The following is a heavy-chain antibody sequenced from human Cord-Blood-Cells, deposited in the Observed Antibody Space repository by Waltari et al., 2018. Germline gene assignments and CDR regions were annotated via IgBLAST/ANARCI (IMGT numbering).Heavy chain of an antibody. CDR3: ARGGHYYGSGSYSCHDY. CDR1: GYTFTGYY. V-gene: IGHV1-2*04. Sequence: QVQLVQSGAEVRKPGASVKVSCKASGYTFTGYYMHWVPQAPGQGLEWMGWINPNSGGTNYAQKLQGWVTMTRDTSISTAYMELSRLRSDDTAVYYCARGGHYYGSGSYSCHDYWGQGTLVTVSS. CDR2: INPNSGGT. J-gene: IGHJ4*02. D-gene: IGHD3-10*01.